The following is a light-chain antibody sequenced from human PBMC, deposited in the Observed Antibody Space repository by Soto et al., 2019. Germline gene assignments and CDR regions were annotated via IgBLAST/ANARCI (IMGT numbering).Light chain of an antibody. V-gene: IGKV1-39*01. Sequence: DIQMTQSRSSLSASVGERVIIACRASQSISSYLNWYQKKPGKAPNLLIYDASSLQSGVPSRFSGSGSGTDFTLTIGSLKPEDFATYYCQQSYRPPLTFGQGTRLEI. CDR1: QSISSY. CDR3: QQSYRPPLT. J-gene: IGKJ5*01. CDR2: DAS.